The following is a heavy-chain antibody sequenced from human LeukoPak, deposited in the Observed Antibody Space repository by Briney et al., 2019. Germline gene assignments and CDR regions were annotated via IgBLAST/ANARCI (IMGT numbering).Heavy chain of an antibody. CDR3: ATLGYCSGGSCFWVFDY. D-gene: IGHD2-15*01. CDR1: GGSIGSYY. V-gene: IGHV4-59*08. Sequence: SQTLSLTCTVSGGSIGSYYWSWIRQPPGKGLECIGYIYYSGSTNYDPSLKSRVTMSVDTANNQFSLKLSSVTAADTAVYYCATLGYCSGGSCFWVFDYWGQGTLVTVSS. CDR2: IYYSGST. J-gene: IGHJ4*02.